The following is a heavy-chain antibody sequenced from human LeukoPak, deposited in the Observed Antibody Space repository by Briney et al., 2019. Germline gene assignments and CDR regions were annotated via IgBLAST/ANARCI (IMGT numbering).Heavy chain of an antibody. CDR1: GASISAFH. V-gene: IGHV4-4*07. CDR2: IYSSGSI. CDR3: ARKDGDY. J-gene: IGHJ4*02. Sequence: SETLSLTCTVSGASISAFHWTWFRQPAGKGLEWIGLIYSSGSILFNPSLKSRVAMSVDLTKNQLSLKLTSVTAADTAMYYCARKDGDYWGRGTLVTVSS.